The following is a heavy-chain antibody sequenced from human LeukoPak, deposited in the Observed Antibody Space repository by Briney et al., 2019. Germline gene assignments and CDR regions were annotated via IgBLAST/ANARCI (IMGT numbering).Heavy chain of an antibody. V-gene: IGHV3-21*01. CDR3: ARVRGGSGSSYAADAFDI. D-gene: IGHD1-26*01. J-gene: IGHJ3*02. Sequence: GGSLRLSCAASRFTFSSYSMNWVRQAPGKGLEWVSSISSSGSYIYYADSVKGRFTISRDNAKNSLYLQMNSLRAEDTAVYYCARVRGGSGSSYAADAFDIWGQGTMVTVSS. CDR2: ISSSGSYI. CDR1: RFTFSSYS.